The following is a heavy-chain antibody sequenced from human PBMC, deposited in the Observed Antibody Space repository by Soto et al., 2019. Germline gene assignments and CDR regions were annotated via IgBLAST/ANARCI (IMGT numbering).Heavy chain of an antibody. J-gene: IGHJ5*02. Sequence: PGGSLRLSCAASGFEFSGYYMTWIRRAPGKGLEWVSSISSSSSYIYYADSVKGRFTISRDNAKNSLYLQMNSLRAEDTAVYYCARVGLEYSSSSGWFDPWGQGTLVTVSS. CDR3: ARVGLEYSSSSGWFDP. CDR1: GFEFSGYY. V-gene: IGHV3-21*01. D-gene: IGHD6-6*01. CDR2: ISSSSSYI.